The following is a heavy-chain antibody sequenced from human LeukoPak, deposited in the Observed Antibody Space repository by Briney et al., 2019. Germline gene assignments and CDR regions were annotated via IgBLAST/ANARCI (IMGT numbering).Heavy chain of an antibody. CDR1: GASIRSYD. CDR2: IYTSGNT. D-gene: IGHD6-13*01. Sequence: SETLSLTCIVSGASIRSYDWSWIRQPAGKGLEWVGRIGRIYTSGNTNYNPSLKSRVTMSLDTSKNQFSLNLTSVTAADTAVYFCARPGIAATGAFDCWGQGTLVTVSS. J-gene: IGHJ4*02. V-gene: IGHV4-4*07. CDR3: ARPGIAATGAFDC.